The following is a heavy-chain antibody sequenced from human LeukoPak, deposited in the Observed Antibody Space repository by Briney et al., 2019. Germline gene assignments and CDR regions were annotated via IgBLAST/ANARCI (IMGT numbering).Heavy chain of an antibody. CDR1: GYTFTSYG. Sequence: ASVKVSCKASGYTFTSYGISWVRQAPGQGLEWTGWISTYNGNTNYAQKLQGRVTMTTDTSTSTAYMELRRLRSDDTAVYYCARDLGRYCSGGSCHYYSYYMDVWGKGTTVTVSS. D-gene: IGHD2-15*01. V-gene: IGHV1-18*01. CDR3: ARDLGRYCSGGSCHYYSYYMDV. CDR2: ISTYNGNT. J-gene: IGHJ6*03.